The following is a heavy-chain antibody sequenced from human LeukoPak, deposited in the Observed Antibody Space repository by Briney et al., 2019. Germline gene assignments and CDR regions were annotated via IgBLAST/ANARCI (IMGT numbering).Heavy chain of an antibody. CDR1: GYTFTGYY. CDR2: INPNSGGT. D-gene: IGHD3-10*01. CDR3: ARTYGSGSYVRY. V-gene: IGHV1-2*02. Sequence: ASVKVSCKASGYTFTGYYMPWVRQAPGQGLEWMGWINPNSGGTNYAQKFQGGVTMTRDTSISTAYMELSRLRSDDTAVYYCARTYGSGSYVRYWGQGTLVTVSS. J-gene: IGHJ4*02.